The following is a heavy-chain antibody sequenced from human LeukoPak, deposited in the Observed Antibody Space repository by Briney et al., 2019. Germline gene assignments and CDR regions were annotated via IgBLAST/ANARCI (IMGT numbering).Heavy chain of an antibody. CDR2: IYYSGST. CDR3: ASSTGDKYYDILTGYVLIQNWYFDL. D-gene: IGHD3-9*01. Sequence: SETLSLTCTVSGGSISSSSYYWGWIRQPPGKGLEWIGSIYYSGSTYYNPSLKSRVTISVDTSKNQFSLKLSSVTAADTAVYYCASSTGDKYYDILTGYVLIQNWYFDLWGRGTLVTVSS. V-gene: IGHV4-39*07. CDR1: GGSISSSSYY. J-gene: IGHJ2*01.